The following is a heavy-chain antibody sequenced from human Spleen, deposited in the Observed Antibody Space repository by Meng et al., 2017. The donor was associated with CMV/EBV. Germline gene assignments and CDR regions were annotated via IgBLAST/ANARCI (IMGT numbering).Heavy chain of an antibody. CDR2: ISSSGSTI. J-gene: IGHJ1*01. Sequence: FNFSDYYMSWIRQAPGKGLEWVSYISSSGSTIYYADSVKGRFTISRDNAKNSLYLQMNSLKTEDTAVYYCTPHTAFTTVIQLGYFRHWGQGTLVTVSS. CDR3: TPHTAFTTVIQLGYFRH. CDR1: FNFSDYY. D-gene: IGHD3-16*02. V-gene: IGHV3-11*01.